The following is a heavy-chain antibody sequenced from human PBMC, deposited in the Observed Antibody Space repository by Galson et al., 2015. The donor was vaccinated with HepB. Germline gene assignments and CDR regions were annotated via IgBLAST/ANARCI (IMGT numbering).Heavy chain of an antibody. CDR3: ARGWDTDVTSSFDY. CDR2: IKQDGSEK. J-gene: IGHJ4*02. Sequence: SLRLSCAVSGFTYNNYWMSWVRQAPGRGLEWVANIKQDGSEKYYVDSVEGRFTVFRDNAKKTLYLDMNALSVEDTAVYYCARGWDTDVTSSFDYWGQGALVTVSS. V-gene: IGHV3-7*03. CDR1: GFTYNNYW. D-gene: IGHD5-18*01.